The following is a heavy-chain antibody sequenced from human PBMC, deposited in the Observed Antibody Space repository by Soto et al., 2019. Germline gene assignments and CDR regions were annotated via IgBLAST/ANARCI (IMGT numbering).Heavy chain of an antibody. CDR3: ARARYYASRGMDV. CDR1: SSFIISCDYY. J-gene: IGHJ6*02. V-gene: IGHV4-31*03. D-gene: IGHD3-10*01. CDR2: MYYSGST. Sequence: SETLFLTCTLSSSFIISCDYYLSWIRQHPGEGLEWIGYMYYSGSTYYNPSLESRVTISVDTSKNQFSLNLSSVTAADTAVYYCARARYYASRGMDVWGQGTTVT.